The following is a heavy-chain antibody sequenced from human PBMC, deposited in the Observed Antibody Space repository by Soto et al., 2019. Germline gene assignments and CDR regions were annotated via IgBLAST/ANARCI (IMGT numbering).Heavy chain of an antibody. CDR1: GGSIRSSNW. V-gene: IGHV4-4*02. D-gene: IGHD6-13*01. CDR2: IYHSGST. CDR3: ARAAMGGSSWPFDY. J-gene: IGHJ4*02. Sequence: QVQLQESGPGLVKPSGTLSLTCAVSGGSIRSSNWSTWVRQPPGKGLEWIGEIYHSGSTNCNPSLKSRVTISVHKSKNQFSLKLSSVTATYTAVYYCARAAMGGSSWPFDYWGQGTLVTVSS.